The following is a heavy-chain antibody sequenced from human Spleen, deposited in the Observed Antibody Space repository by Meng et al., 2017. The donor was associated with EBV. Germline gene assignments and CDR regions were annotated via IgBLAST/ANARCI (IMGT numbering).Heavy chain of an antibody. J-gene: IGHJ4*02. D-gene: IGHD1-26*01. CDR3: ARAASGSYPL. Sequence: QVVQSGPEVKKPGASVKVSCKASGYTFTSYYIHWVRQAPGQGLEWMGMISPAGGTTTYAQKFQGRVTMTRDTSTSTVYMELSSLRSEDTAVFYCARAASGSYPLWGQGTLVTVSS. CDR2: ISPAGGTT. V-gene: IGHV1-46*01. CDR1: GYTFTSYY.